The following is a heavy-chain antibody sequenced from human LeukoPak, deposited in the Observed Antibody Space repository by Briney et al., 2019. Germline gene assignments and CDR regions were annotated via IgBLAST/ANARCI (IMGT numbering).Heavy chain of an antibody. J-gene: IGHJ4*02. CDR2: INSGSSFT. V-gene: IGHV3-11*06. Sequence: GGSLRLSCAASGFNFSDYYMSWVRQAPGKGLEWLSYINSGSSFTNYADSVKGRFTISRDNAKNSLYLQMNSLRAEDTAVYYCARDHEWGRAYFDYWGQGTLVTVSS. D-gene: IGHD1-26*01. CDR3: ARDHEWGRAYFDY. CDR1: GFNFSDYY.